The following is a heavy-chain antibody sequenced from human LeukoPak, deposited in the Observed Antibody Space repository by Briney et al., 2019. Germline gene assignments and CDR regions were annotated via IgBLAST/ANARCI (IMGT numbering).Heavy chain of an antibody. CDR1: GFTFSSYG. J-gene: IGHJ6*02. D-gene: IGHD2-2*01. CDR3: AREGYCSSTSCYYLGYYYYGMDV. Sequence: GGSLRLSCAAFGFTFSSYGMHWVRQAPGKGLEWVAVIWYDGSNKYYADSVKGRFTISRDNSKNTLYLQMNSLRAEDTAVYYCAREGYCSSTSCYYLGYYYYGMDVWGQGTTVTVSS. V-gene: IGHV3-33*01. CDR2: IWYDGSNK.